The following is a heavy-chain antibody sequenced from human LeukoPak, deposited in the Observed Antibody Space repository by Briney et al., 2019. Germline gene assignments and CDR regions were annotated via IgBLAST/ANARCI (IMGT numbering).Heavy chain of an antibody. V-gene: IGHV3-74*01. CDR2: IKSDGSS. D-gene: IGHD5-18*01. Sequence: GGSLRLSCAASGFTFSSYGMHWVRQAPGKGLVWVSRIKSDGSSIYADSVKGRFTISRDNAKNTLYLQMNSLRAEDTAVYYCAKYKYSYGSGAFDIWGQGTMVTVSS. CDR3: AKYKYSYGSGAFDI. J-gene: IGHJ3*02. CDR1: GFTFSSYG.